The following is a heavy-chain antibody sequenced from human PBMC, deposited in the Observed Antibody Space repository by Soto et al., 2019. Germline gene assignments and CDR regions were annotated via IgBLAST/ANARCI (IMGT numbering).Heavy chain of an antibody. CDR3: AKDAGYSSSSPFDY. V-gene: IGHV3-21*04. Sequence: GGSLRLSCAASGFTFSSYSMNWVRQAPGKGLEWVSSISSSSSYIYYADSVKGRFTISRDNAKNSLYLQMNSLRAEDTAVYYCAKDAGYSSSSPFDYWGQGTLVTVSS. J-gene: IGHJ4*02. CDR2: ISSSSSYI. D-gene: IGHD6-13*01. CDR1: GFTFSSYS.